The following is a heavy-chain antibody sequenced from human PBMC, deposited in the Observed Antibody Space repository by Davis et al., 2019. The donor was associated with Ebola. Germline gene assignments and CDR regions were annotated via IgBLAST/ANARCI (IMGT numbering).Heavy chain of an antibody. CDR1: GGSISSAFYP. J-gene: IGHJ4*02. CDR3: ARGGDNGNDF. D-gene: IGHD5-12*01. CDR2: IFYTGST. Sequence: SETLSLTCPVSGGSISSAFYPWSWIRQPPGKGLEWIGYIFYTGSTYFNPSLQSRVTMSVDTSKNEFSLKLRSVTAADTAVYYCARGGDNGNDFWGQGTLVTVSS. V-gene: IGHV4-30-4*07.